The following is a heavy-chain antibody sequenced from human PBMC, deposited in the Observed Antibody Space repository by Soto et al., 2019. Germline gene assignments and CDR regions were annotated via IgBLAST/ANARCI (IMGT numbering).Heavy chain of an antibody. CDR2: IYYSGST. D-gene: IGHD3-10*01. CDR1: GGSISSYY. Sequence: SETLSLTCTVSGGSISSYYWSWIRQPPGKGLEWIGYIYYSGSTNYNPSLKSRVTISVDTSKNQFSLKLSSVTAADTAVYYCARDRGRSNYYYYGMDVWGQGTTVTVSS. V-gene: IGHV4-59*01. CDR3: ARDRGRSNYYYYGMDV. J-gene: IGHJ6*02.